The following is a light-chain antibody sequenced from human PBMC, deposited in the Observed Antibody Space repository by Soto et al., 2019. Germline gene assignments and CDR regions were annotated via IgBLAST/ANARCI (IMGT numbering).Light chain of an antibody. CDR3: GTWDSSLSAVI. V-gene: IGLV1-51*01. CDR2: DNN. Sequence: QSVLTQPPSVSAAPGQKVTISCSGSSSNIGNNYVSWYQQLPGTAHKLLIYDNNKRPSGIADRFSGSKSGTSATLGITGLQTGDEADYYCGTWDSSLSAVIFGGGTKLTVL. J-gene: IGLJ2*01. CDR1: SSNIGNNY.